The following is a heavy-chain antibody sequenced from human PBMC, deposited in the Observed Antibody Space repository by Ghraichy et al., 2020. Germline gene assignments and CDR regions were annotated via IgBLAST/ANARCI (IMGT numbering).Heavy chain of an antibody. Sequence: SETLSLTCTVSGGSVKNYYWSWMRQTPGKGPVWIGFVYYSGYTEYNPSLESRVTISVDTSNNQFSLRLTSVTAADTAVYYCARTGPRQPLARPNTPFWFDPWGQGTLVIVSS. J-gene: IGHJ5*02. CDR3: ARTGPRQPLARPNTPFWFDP. CDR2: VYYSGYT. D-gene: IGHD6-13*01. V-gene: IGHV4-59*02. CDR1: GGSVKNYY.